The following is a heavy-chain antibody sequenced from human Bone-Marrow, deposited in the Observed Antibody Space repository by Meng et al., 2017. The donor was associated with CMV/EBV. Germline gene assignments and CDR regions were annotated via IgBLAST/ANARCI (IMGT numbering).Heavy chain of an antibody. CDR1: GFTFDYYG. CDR2: IRHDGSGK. V-gene: IGHV3-30*02. D-gene: IGHD2-15*01. CDR3: AKAGRGEVDLLGG. J-gene: IGHJ4*02. Sequence: GESLKISCAASGFTFDYYGMHWVRQTPGTGLEWVAFIRHDGSGKYYGDSVKGRFIISRDNSKNTLYLQMNSLRAEDTAVYYCAKAGRGEVDLLGGWGQGTLVTVSS.